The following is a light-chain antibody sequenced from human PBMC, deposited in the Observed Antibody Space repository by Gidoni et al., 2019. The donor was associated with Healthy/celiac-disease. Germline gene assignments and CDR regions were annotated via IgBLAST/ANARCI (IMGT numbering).Light chain of an antibody. CDR3: SSYTSSSTPFV. Sequence: QSALTQPASVSGSPGQSITISCTGTSSDVGGYNYVSWYQQHPGKAPKLMIYEVSHRPSGVSNHFSGSKSGNTASLTISGLQAEDEADYYCSSYTSSSTPFVFGTGTKVTVL. V-gene: IGLV2-14*01. CDR2: EVS. CDR1: SSDVGGYNY. J-gene: IGLJ1*01.